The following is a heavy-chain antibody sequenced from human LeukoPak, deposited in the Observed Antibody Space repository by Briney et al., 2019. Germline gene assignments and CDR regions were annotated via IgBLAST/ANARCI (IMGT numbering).Heavy chain of an antibody. Sequence: ASVKVSCKASGYTFTSYDINWVRQATGQGLEWMGWMNPNSGNTGYAQKFQGRVTMTRNTSISTAYMELSSPRSEDTAVYYCATAPSRLRYFDWLLYGGGDYWGQGTLVTVSS. CDR3: ATAPSRLRYFDWLLYGGGDY. CDR2: MNPNSGNT. J-gene: IGHJ4*02. CDR1: GYTFTSYD. V-gene: IGHV1-8*01. D-gene: IGHD3-9*01.